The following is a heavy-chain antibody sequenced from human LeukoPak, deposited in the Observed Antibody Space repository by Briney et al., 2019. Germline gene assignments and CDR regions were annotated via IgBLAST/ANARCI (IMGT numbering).Heavy chain of an antibody. CDR1: GFTFSSYA. V-gene: IGHV3-23*01. CDR3: AKHLTYYYDSSGKREYFQH. Sequence: PGASLRLSCAASGFTFSSYAMSWVRQAPGKGLEWVSAISCSGGSTYYADSVKGRFTISRDNSKNTLYLQMNSLRAEDTAVYYCAKHLTYYYDSSGKREYFQHWGQGTLVTVSS. CDR2: ISCSGGST. J-gene: IGHJ1*01. D-gene: IGHD3-22*01.